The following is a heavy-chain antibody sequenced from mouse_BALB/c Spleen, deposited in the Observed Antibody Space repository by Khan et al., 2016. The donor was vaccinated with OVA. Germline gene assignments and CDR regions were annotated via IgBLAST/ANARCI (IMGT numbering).Heavy chain of an antibody. CDR2: IWSGGST. V-gene: IGHV2-2*02. CDR1: GFSLTTYG. D-gene: IGHD2-4*01. CDR3: GRNYDYDEGLAY. J-gene: IGHJ3*01. Sequence: VQLQESGPGLVQPSQSLSITCTVSGFSLTTYGVHWVRQSPGKGLEWLGVIWSGGSTDYNAPFISRLSISKDSSKSQVFFKMNSLQVNDTAIYYCGRNYDYDEGLAYWGQGTLVTVSA.